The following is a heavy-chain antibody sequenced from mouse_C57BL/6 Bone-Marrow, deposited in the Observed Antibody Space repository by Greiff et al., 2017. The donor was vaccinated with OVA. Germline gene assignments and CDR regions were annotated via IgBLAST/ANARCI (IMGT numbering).Heavy chain of an antibody. CDR3: ARGITTVGEAY. D-gene: IGHD1-1*01. CDR2: IDPSDSYT. V-gene: IGHV1-50*01. J-gene: IGHJ3*01. Sequence: VQLQQPGAELVKPGASVKLSCKASGYTFTSYWMQWVKQRPGQGLEWIGEIDPSDSYTNYTQKFTGKATLTVDTSSSTDYMQLSSLTSEDAAVYYCARGITTVGEAYWGQGTPVTVSA. CDR1: GYTFTSYW.